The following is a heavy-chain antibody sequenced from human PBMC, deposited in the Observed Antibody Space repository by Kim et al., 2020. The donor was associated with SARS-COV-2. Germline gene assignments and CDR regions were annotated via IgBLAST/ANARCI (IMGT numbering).Heavy chain of an antibody. CDR2: ISGSGGST. CDR1: GFTFSSYA. D-gene: IGHD2-15*01. Sequence: GGSLRLSCAASGFTFSSYAMSWVRQAPGKGLEWVSAISGSGGSTYYADSVKGRFTISRDNSKNTLYLQMNSLRAEDTAVYYCAKDGGRALVRYCSGGSCYSDYYGMDVWGQGTTVTVSS. V-gene: IGHV3-23*01. CDR3: AKDGGRALVRYCSGGSCYSDYYGMDV. J-gene: IGHJ6*02.